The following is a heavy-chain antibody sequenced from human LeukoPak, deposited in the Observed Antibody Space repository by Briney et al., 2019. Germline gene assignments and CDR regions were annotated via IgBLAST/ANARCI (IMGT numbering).Heavy chain of an antibody. V-gene: IGHV3-74*01. Sequence: PGGSLRLSCVASGFTLRSYVMNWVRQTPGKGLVWVSRINSDGSSTSYADSVKGRFTISRDNAKNTLYLQMNSLRAEDTAVYYCARVSAPTGYPTLGWGQGTLVTVSS. D-gene: IGHD3-9*01. CDR3: ARVSAPTGYPTLG. J-gene: IGHJ4*02. CDR1: GFTLRSYV. CDR2: INSDGSST.